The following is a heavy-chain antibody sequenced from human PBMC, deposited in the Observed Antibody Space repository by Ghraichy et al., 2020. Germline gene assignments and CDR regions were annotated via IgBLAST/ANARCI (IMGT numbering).Heavy chain of an antibody. J-gene: IGHJ4*02. CDR3: ARSPRRGNSSSHRSTTDY. D-gene: IGHD6-6*01. V-gene: IGHV4-34*01. CDR1: GGTFSGYY. CDR2: INHSGST. Sequence: SQTLSLTCAVYGGTFSGYYWSWIRQPPGKGLEWIGEINHSGSTNYNTSLKSRVTISVATSKNQFSLKLSSVTAADTAVYYCARSPRRGNSSSHRSTTDYCGQGSLVTVSS.